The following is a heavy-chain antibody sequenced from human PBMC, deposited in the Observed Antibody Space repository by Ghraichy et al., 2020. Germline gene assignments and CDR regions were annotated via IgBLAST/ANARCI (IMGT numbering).Heavy chain of an antibody. CDR3: SKDGDSGWYIREVDY. J-gene: IGHJ4*02. CDR1: GFTFDDYA. D-gene: IGHD6-19*01. Sequence: GGSLRLSCAASGFTFDDYAMHWVRQAPGKGLEWVSGIGWNSGSIGYADSVKGRFTISRDNAENSLYLQMNSLRAEETALYYFSKDGDSGWYIREVDYWGQGTLFTVSS. V-gene: IGHV3-9*01. CDR2: IGWNSGSI.